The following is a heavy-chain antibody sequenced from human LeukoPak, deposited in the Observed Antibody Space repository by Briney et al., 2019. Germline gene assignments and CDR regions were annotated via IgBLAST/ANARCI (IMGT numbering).Heavy chain of an antibody. V-gene: IGHV3-21*01. D-gene: IGHD3-3*01. CDR3: ASDGKPTIFVVDMNYYYYYMDV. CDR2: ISSSSGYI. CDR1: GFTFSSYS. J-gene: IGHJ6*03. Sequence: PGGSLRLSCAASGFTFSSYSMSWVRQAPGKGLEWDSSISSSSGYIYYADSVRGRFTISRDNTKNSLYLQMHSLRAEDTAVYYCASDGKPTIFVVDMNYYYYYMDVWGKGTTVTVSS.